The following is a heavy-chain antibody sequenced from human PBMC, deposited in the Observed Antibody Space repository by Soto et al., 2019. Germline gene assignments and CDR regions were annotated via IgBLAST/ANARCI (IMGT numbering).Heavy chain of an antibody. J-gene: IGHJ6*02. V-gene: IGHV1-2*02. Sequence: APVKVSCKASGYTFTAYYMHWVRQAPGQGLEWMGWINPNSGGTNYTQKFQGRVTMTRDTSTSTAYVEVSRLRSDDPAVYFCARLTPPSLYYYGMDVWGQGTTVTVSS. CDR1: GYTFTAYY. CDR3: ARLTPPSLYYYGMDV. CDR2: INPNSGGT.